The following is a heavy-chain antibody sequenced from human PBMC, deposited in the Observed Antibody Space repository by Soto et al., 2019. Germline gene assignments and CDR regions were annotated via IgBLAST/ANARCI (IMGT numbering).Heavy chain of an antibody. V-gene: IGHV4-59*08. D-gene: IGHD2-2*01. J-gene: IGHJ4*02. CDR3: ARHVPTNPFDY. CDR1: GGSISSYY. Sequence: SETPSLTSTVSGGSISSYYWSWIRQPPGKGLEWIGYIYYSGSTNYNPSLKSRVTISLDTSKNQFSLKLSSVTAADTAVYYCARHVPTNPFDYWGQGILVTVSS. CDR2: IYYSGST.